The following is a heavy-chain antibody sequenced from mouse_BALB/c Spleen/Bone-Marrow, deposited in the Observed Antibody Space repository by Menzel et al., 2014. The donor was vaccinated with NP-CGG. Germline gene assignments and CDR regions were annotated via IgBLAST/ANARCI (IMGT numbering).Heavy chain of an antibody. CDR3: TNHYFDY. J-gene: IGHJ2*01. V-gene: IGHV1S22*01. Sequence: LQQPGSELVRPGASVKLSCKASGYTFTSYWMHWVKQRPGQGLEWIGNIYPGSGSTNYDEKFKSKATLTVDTSSSTAYMQHSSLTSEDSAVYYCTNHYFDYWGQGTTLTVSS. CDR2: IYPGSGST. CDR1: GYTFTSYW.